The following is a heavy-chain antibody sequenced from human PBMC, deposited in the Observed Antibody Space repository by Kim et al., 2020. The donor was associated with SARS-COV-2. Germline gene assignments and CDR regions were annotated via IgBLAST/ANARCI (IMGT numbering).Heavy chain of an antibody. J-gene: IGHJ4*02. D-gene: IGHD5-12*01. Sequence: SETLSLTCAVYGGSFSGYYWSWIRQPPGKGLEWIGEINHSGSTNYNPSLKSRVTISVDTSKNQFSLKLSSVTAADTAVYYCARGYSGYDPTSGSFNDYWGQGTLVTVSS. CDR2: INHSGST. CDR3: ARGYSGYDPTSGSFNDY. V-gene: IGHV4-34*01. CDR1: GGSFSGYY.